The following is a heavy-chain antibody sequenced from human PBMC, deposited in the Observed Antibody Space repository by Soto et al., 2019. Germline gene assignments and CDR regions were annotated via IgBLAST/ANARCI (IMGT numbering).Heavy chain of an antibody. CDR2: ISSSGGST. Sequence: EVQLLESGGGLVQPGGSLRLSCAASGFTFSSYAMSWVRQAPGKGLEWVSAISSSGGSTYYADSVKGRFTISRDNSKNTLYLQMNSLRAEDTAVYYCAKGQVVPAAHYYYYGMDVWGQGTTVTVSS. V-gene: IGHV3-23*01. J-gene: IGHJ6*02. CDR1: GFTFSSYA. CDR3: AKGQVVPAAHYYYYGMDV. D-gene: IGHD2-2*01.